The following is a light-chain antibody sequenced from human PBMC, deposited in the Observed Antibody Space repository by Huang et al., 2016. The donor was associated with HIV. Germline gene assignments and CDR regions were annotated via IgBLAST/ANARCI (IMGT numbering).Light chain of an antibody. CDR3: QQYNNWPPWT. CDR2: GAS. Sequence: EIVMTQSPATLSVSPGERATLSCRASQCVRSNLAWYQQKPGQAPRLLIYGASTRATGSPARFSGSGSGTEFTLTISSLQSEDFAVYYCQQYNNWPPWTFGQGTKVEIK. CDR1: QCVRSN. J-gene: IGKJ1*01. V-gene: IGKV3-15*01.